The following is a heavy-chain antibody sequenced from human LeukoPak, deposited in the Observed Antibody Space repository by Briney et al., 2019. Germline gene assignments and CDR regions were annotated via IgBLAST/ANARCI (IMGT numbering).Heavy chain of an antibody. V-gene: IGHV3-23*01. CDR3: ARVEAAGDRGGYYYYYIDV. Sequence: GGSLRLSCAASGFTFSSHRMSWVRQAPGKGLEWVSSISASGVTTYLADSVKGRFTISRDHSDNTLSLQMNSLRADDTAVYHCARVEAAGDRGGYYYYYIDVWGTGTTVTVSS. J-gene: IGHJ6*03. CDR2: ISASGVTT. D-gene: IGHD1-26*01. CDR1: GFTFSSHR.